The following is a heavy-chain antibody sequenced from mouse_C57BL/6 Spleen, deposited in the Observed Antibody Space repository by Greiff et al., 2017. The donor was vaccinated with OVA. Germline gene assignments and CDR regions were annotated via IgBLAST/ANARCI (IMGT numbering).Heavy chain of an antibody. CDR1: GYSFTGYY. J-gene: IGHJ4*01. CDR3: ARSLLGYAMGY. D-gene: IGHD2-1*01. V-gene: IGHV1-42*01. CDR2: INPSTGGT. Sequence: VQLQQSGPELVKPGASVKISCKASGYSFTGYYMNWVKQSPEQSLEWIGEINPSTGGTNYNQKFKAKATLPVDKSSSTAYMQLKSLTSEDAAVYYCARSLLGYAMGYWGQGTSVTVSS.